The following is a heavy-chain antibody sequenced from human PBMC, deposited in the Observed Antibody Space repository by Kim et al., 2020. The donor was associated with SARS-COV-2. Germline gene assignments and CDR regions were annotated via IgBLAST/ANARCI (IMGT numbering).Heavy chain of an antibody. D-gene: IGHD3-16*02. V-gene: IGHV1-18*01. J-gene: IGHJ4*02. CDR1: GYTFTSYG. CDR3: ARDRPDYDYVWGSYRYADY. Sequence: SVKVSCKASGYTFTSYGISWVRQAPGQGLEWMGWISAYNGNTNYAQKLQGRVTMATDTSTSTAYMELRSLRSDDTAVYYCARDRPDYDYVWGSYRYADYWGQGTLVTVSS. CDR2: ISAYNGNT.